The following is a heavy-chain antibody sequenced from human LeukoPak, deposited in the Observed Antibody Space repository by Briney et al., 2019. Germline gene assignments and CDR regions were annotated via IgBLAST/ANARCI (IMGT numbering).Heavy chain of an antibody. V-gene: IGHV4-59*08. CDR2: IYYSGST. Sequence: SETLSLTCTVSGGSISSYYWSWIRQPPGKGLEWIGYIYYSGSTNYNPSLKSRVTISVDTSKNQFSLKLGSVTAADTAVYYCARSSMVRGVIITHPLGFDYWGQGTLVTVSS. D-gene: IGHD3-10*01. J-gene: IGHJ4*02. CDR3: ARSSMVRGVIITHPLGFDY. CDR1: GGSISSYY.